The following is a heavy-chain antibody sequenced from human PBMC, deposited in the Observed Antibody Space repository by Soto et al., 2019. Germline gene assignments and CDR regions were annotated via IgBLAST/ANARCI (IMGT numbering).Heavy chain of an antibody. V-gene: IGHV3-11*01. CDR3: ARGFYSNYVYYFDY. CDR1: GFTFSDYY. Sequence: SGGSLRLSCAASGFTFSDYYMSWIRQAPGKGLEWVSYISSSGSTIYYADSVKGRFTISRDNAKNSLYLQMNSLRAEDTAVYYCARGFYSNYVYYFDYWGQGTLVTVSS. J-gene: IGHJ4*02. CDR2: ISSSGSTI. D-gene: IGHD4-4*01.